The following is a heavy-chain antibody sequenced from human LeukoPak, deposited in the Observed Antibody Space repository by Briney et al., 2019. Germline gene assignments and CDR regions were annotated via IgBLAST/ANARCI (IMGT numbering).Heavy chain of an antibody. D-gene: IGHD4-11*01. CDR3: ARERTTIVSGTTIGAY. J-gene: IGHJ4*02. CDR2: ISSKAYGGTT. CDR1: GFSFGDYS. Sequence: GGSLRLSCTSSGFSFGDYSMTWVRQAPGKGLEWVGFISSKAYGGTTEYAASVKGRFTISRDNAKNSLYLQMNSLRADDTAVYYCARERTTIVSGTTIGAYWGQGTQVTVYS. V-gene: IGHV3-49*04.